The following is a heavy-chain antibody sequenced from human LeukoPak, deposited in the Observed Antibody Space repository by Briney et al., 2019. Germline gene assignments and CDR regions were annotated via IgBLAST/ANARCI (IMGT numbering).Heavy chain of an antibody. CDR2: ISWNSGSI. CDR1: GFTFDDYA. Sequence: GGSLRLSCAASGFTFDDYAMHWVRQAPGKGLEWVSGISWNSGSIGYADSVKGRFTISRDNAKNSLYLQMNSLTAEDTAVYYCARDYTYCSGSRCYDRFDYWGQGIRVTVSS. D-gene: IGHD2-15*01. V-gene: IGHV3-9*01. CDR3: ARDYTYCSGSRCYDRFDY. J-gene: IGHJ4*02.